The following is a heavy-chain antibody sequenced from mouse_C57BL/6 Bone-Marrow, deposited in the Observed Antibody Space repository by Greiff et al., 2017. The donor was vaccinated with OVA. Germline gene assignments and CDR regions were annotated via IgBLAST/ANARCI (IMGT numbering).Heavy chain of an antibody. Sequence: VQGVESGPELVKPGASVKISCKASGYAFSSSWMNWVKQRPGKGLEWIGRIYPGDGDTNYNGKFKGKATLTADKSSSTAYMQLSSLTSEDSAVYFCARAIYYYGSSYGFAYWGQGTLVTVSA. CDR3: ARAIYYYGSSYGFAY. CDR2: IYPGDGDT. V-gene: IGHV1-82*01. CDR1: GYAFSSSW. D-gene: IGHD1-1*01. J-gene: IGHJ3*01.